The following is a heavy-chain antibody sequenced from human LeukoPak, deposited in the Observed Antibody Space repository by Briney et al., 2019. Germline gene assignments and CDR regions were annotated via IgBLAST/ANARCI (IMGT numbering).Heavy chain of an antibody. V-gene: IGHV4-39*01. CDR2: IYYSGST. J-gene: IGHJ4*02. Sequence: PSETLSLTCTVSGGSISSSSYYCGWIRRPPGKGLEWIGSIYYSGSTYYNPSLKSRVTISVDTSKNQFSLKLSSVTAADTAVYYCARGGRRWSLGRDFDYWGQGTLVTVSS. D-gene: IGHD4-23*01. CDR3: ARGGRRWSLGRDFDY. CDR1: GGSISSSSYY.